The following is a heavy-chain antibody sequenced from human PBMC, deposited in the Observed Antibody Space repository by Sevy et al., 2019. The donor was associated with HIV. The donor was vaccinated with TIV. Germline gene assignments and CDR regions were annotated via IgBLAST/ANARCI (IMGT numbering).Heavy chain of an antibody. J-gene: IGHJ4*02. CDR2: ISGSGGST. CDR3: AKDSASMIVVVIDY. CDR1: GFTFSSYA. V-gene: IGHV3-23*01. D-gene: IGHD3-22*01. Sequence: GGSLRLSCAASGFTFSSYAMSWVRQAPGKGLEWVSGISGSGGSTYYADSVKGRFTVSRDNSKNTLYLQMNSLRDEATAVYYWAKDSASMIVVVIDYWGQGTLVTVSS.